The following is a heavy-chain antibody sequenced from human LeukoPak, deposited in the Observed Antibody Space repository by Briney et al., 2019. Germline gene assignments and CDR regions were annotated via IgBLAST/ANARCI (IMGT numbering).Heavy chain of an antibody. CDR2: LYYSGST. J-gene: IGHJ6*03. CDR1: GDSISSNY. Sequence: PSETLSLTCTVSGDSISSNYWSWIRQPPGKGPEWIGYLYYSGSTYYNPSLKSRVTISVDRSKNRFSLKLSSVTAADTAMYYCARSFDILTGSYYYYMDVWGKGTTVTVSS. V-gene: IGHV4-59*12. D-gene: IGHD3-9*01. CDR3: ARSFDILTGSYYYYMDV.